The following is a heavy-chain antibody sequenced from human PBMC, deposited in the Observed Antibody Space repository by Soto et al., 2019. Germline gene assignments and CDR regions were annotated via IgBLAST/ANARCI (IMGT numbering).Heavy chain of an antibody. CDR2: ISYDGSNK. J-gene: IGHJ5*02. D-gene: IGHD5-18*01. V-gene: IGHV3-30-3*01. CDR3: ARDFSPDGLRYSYGYGYNWFDP. Sequence: QVQLVESGGGVVQPGRSLRLSCAASGFTFSSYAMHWVRQAPGKGLEWVAVISYDGSNKYYADSVKGRFTISRDNSKNTLYLHMNSLRAEDTAVYYCARDFSPDGLRYSYGYGYNWFDPWGQGTLVTVSS. CDR1: GFTFSSYA.